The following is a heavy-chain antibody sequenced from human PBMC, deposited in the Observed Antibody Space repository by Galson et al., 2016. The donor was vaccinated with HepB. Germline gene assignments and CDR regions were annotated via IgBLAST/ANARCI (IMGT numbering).Heavy chain of an antibody. V-gene: IGHV3-23*01. Sequence: SLRLSCAASGFIFSIYAMNWVRQAPGEGLEWVSTIMHSGATTYYADSVRGRFTVSRDNFRNTLYLQMNNLRPEDTAVYYCSKDFGREVIGSSGPWGQGALVTVST. CDR1: GFIFSIYA. CDR3: SKDFGREVIGSSGP. CDR2: IMHSGATT. D-gene: IGHD3-22*01. J-gene: IGHJ5*02.